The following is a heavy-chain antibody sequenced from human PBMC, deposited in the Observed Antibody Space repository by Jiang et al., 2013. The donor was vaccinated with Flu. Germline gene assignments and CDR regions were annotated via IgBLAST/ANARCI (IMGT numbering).Heavy chain of an antibody. V-gene: IGHV4-39*07. CDR1: GGSISSSSYY. CDR2: IYYSGST. CDR3: ARKITVTRDYWYFDL. Sequence: SLTCTVSGGSISSSSYYWGWIRQPPGKGLEWIGNIYYSGSTNXNPSLKSRVTISVDTSKNQFSLKLSSVTAADTAVYYCARKITVTRDYWYFDLWGRGTLVTVSS. D-gene: IGHD4-17*01. J-gene: IGHJ2*01.